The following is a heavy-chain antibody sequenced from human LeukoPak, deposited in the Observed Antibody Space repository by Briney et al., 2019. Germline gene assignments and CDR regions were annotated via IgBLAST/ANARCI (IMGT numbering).Heavy chain of an antibody. CDR3: ARDRFSSAWYHQGPPDY. D-gene: IGHD6-19*01. J-gene: IGHJ4*02. CDR2: ISSSSSTI. V-gene: IGHV3-48*01. Sequence: PGGSLRLSCAASGLTISSYSMNWVRQAPGKGLQWVSYISSSSSTIYYADSVKGRFTISRDNAKNSLYLQMNSLRAEDTAVYFCARDRFSSAWYHQGPPDYWGQGTLVTVSS. CDR1: GLTISSYS.